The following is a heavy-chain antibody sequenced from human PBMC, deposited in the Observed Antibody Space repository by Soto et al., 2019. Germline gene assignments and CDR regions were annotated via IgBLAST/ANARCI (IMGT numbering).Heavy chain of an antibody. CDR2: IYYSGST. V-gene: IGHV4-31*03. Sequence: QVQLQESGPGLVKPSQTLSLTCTVSGGSISSGGYYWSWIRQHPGKGLEWIGYIYYSGSTYYNPSLKSRVTISVDTSKNQFSLKLSSVTAADTAVYYCARYWIFGVVITQRGNFDYWGQGTLVTVSS. CDR1: GGSISSGGYY. D-gene: IGHD3-3*01. J-gene: IGHJ4*02. CDR3: ARYWIFGVVITQRGNFDY.